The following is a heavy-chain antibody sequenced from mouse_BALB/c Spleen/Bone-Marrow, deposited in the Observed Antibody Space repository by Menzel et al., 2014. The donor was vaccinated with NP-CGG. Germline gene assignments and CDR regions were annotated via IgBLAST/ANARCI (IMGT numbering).Heavy chain of an antibody. Sequence: EVKLMESGGGLVKPGGSLKLSCAASGLSFRSYAMSWVRQTPERRLEWVASIISGGNTYYPDSVKGRFTISRDNARTIIYLQMSSLTSEDTAMYYCARGPSYGNYLYYALDYWGQGTSVTVSS. CDR3: ARGPSYGNYLYYALDY. CDR2: IISGGNT. D-gene: IGHD2-10*02. CDR1: GLSFRSYA. V-gene: IGHV5-6-5*01. J-gene: IGHJ4*01.